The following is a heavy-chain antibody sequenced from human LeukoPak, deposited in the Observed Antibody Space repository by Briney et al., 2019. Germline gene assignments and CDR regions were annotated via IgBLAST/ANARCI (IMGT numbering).Heavy chain of an antibody. D-gene: IGHD3-22*01. CDR2: IYYSGST. V-gene: IGHV4-39*07. CDR3: ARDLAVLGYFHFDY. J-gene: IGHJ4*02. CDR1: GGSISSSSYY. Sequence: SETLSLTCTVSGGSISSSSYYWGWIRQPPGKGLEWIGSIYYSGSTYYNPSLKSRVTLSVDTSKNQFSLKLSSVTAADTAVYYCARDLAVLGYFHFDYWGQGTLVTVSS.